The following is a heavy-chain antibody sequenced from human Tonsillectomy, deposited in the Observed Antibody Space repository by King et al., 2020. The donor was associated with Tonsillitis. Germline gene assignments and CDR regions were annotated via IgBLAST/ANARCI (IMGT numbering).Heavy chain of an antibody. Sequence: QLQESGPGLVKPSETLSLTCAVSGYSISSGYYWGWIRQPPGKGLEWIGSIYHSGSTYYNPSLKSRVTISVDTSKNQFSLKLSCVTAADTAVYYWARDGRRGGLQPVRGDDAFEIWGQGAMVTVSS. CDR3: ARDGRRGGLQPVRGDDAFEI. V-gene: IGHV4-38-2*02. CDR2: IYHSGST. D-gene: IGHD5-24*01. J-gene: IGHJ3*02. CDR1: GYSISSGYY.